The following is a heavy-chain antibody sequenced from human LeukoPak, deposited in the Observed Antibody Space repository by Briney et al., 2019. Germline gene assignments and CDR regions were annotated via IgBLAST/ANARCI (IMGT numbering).Heavy chain of an antibody. CDR1: GFTFSTCT. CDR2: ISSSSSYI. J-gene: IGHJ4*02. V-gene: IGHV3-21*01. CDR3: ARGGIKGY. Sequence: PGGSLRLSCAASGFTFSTCTMSWVRQAPGKGLEWVSSISSSSSYIYYADSVKGRFTISRDNAKNSLYLQMNSLRAEDTAVYYCARGGIKGYWGQGTLVTVSS. D-gene: IGHD3-16*01.